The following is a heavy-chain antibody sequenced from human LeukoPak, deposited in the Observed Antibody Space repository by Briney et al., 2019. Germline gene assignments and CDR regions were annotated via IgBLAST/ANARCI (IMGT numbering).Heavy chain of an antibody. CDR1: GFNFSTHG. CDR2: IWYNGTKT. D-gene: IGHD6-6*01. V-gene: IGHV3-33*06. J-gene: IGHJ6*03. Sequence: GGSLRLSCTASGFNFSTHGMHWVRQAPGKGLEWMGIIWYNGTKTYYASSVRGRFTVSRDNSNNTLYLQMNNLRLDDTGIYYCAKDRRMTIDGRGRGISVTVSS. CDR3: AKDRRMTIDG.